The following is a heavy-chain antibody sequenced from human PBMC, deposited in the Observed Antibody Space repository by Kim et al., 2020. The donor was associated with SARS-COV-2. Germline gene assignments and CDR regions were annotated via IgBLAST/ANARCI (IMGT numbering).Heavy chain of an antibody. V-gene: IGHV1-2*02. J-gene: IGHJ5*02. Sequence: ASVKVSCKASGYTFTGYYMHWVRQAPGQGLEWMGWINPNSGGTNYAQKFQGRVTMTRDTSISTAYMELSRLRSDDTAVYYCARGPESGYCSGGSCYLDPWGQGTLVTVSS. D-gene: IGHD2-15*01. CDR1: GYTFTGYY. CDR2: INPNSGGT. CDR3: ARGPESGYCSGGSCYLDP.